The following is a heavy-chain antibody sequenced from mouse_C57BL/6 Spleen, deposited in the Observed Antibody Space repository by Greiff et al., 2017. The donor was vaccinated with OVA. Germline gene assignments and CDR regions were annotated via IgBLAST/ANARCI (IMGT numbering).Heavy chain of an antibody. D-gene: IGHD2-4*01. Sequence: EVQVVESGGGLVKPGGSLKLSCAASGFTFSDYGMHWVRQAPEKGLEWVAYISSGSSTIYYADTVKGRFTISRDTAKNTLFLQMTSLRSEDTAMYYCASGGLRGYFDVWGTGTTVTVSS. V-gene: IGHV5-17*01. CDR3: ASGGLRGYFDV. J-gene: IGHJ1*03. CDR1: GFTFSDYG. CDR2: ISSGSSTI.